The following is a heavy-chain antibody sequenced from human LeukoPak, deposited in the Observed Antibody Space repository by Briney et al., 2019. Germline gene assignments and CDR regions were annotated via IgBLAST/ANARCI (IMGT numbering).Heavy chain of an antibody. CDR3: VRDFRSADY. J-gene: IGHJ4*02. Sequence: GGSLRLSCAASGFTFSTYCMHWVRQAPGKGPMWVSRICPDGTVTNYVDSVKARFIISRDNARNTVYLQMNSLRVEDTAVYYCVRDFRSADYWGQGTLVTVSS. V-gene: IGHV3-74*01. CDR1: GFTFSTYC. CDR2: ICPDGTVT.